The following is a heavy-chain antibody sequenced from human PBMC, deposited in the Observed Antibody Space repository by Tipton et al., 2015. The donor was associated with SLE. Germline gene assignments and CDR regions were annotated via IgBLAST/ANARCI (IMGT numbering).Heavy chain of an antibody. CDR1: GGSISSSNW. V-gene: IGHV4-4*02. D-gene: IGHD2-2*01. CDR3: ARGDKVVVPAAKFVY. CDR2: INHSGST. J-gene: IGHJ4*02. Sequence: TLSLTCAVSGGSISSSNWWSWVRQPPGKGLEWIGEINHSGSTNYNPSLKSRVTISVDASKSQFSLKLSSVTAADTAVYYCARGDKVVVPAAKFVYWGQGTLVTVSS.